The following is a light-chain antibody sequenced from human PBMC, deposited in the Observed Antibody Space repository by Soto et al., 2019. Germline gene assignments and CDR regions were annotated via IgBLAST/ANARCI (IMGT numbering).Light chain of an antibody. J-gene: IGKJ1*01. V-gene: IGKV1-5*01. CDR3: QQYSSYWT. CDR2: DAS. Sequence: GDRVTITCRASQSISSWLAWYQQKPGKAPKFLIYDASNLESGVPSRFSGSESGTEFTLTVSSLEPDDFATYHCQQYSSYWTFDQGTKVDIK. CDR1: QSISSW.